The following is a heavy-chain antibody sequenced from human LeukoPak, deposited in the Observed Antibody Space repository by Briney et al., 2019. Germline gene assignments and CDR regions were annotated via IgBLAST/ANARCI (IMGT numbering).Heavy chain of an antibody. CDR2: INPDSGGA. CDR3: ARTFYDTLDSDAFDF. Sequence: ASVKVSCKASGYTFTGYYMHWVRQAPGQGLEWMGWINPDSGGANNAQKFQGRVTMTRDTSISTAYMELSRLRSDDTAVYYCARTFYDTLDSDAFDFWGQGTMVIVSS. V-gene: IGHV1-2*02. D-gene: IGHD2/OR15-2a*01. CDR1: GYTFTGYY. J-gene: IGHJ3*01.